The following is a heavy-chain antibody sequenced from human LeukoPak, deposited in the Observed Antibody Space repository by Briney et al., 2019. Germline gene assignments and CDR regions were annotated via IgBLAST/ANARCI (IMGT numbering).Heavy chain of an antibody. V-gene: IGHV3-15*01. Sequence: PGGSLRLSCAASGFTFSSYGMSWVRQAPGKGLEWVGRIKSKTDGGTTDYAAPVKGRFTISRDDSKNTLYLQMNSLKTEDTAVYYCTTDVGGTFLGVFIPWPNFDYGGQGTLVTVPS. J-gene: IGHJ4*02. CDR2: IKSKTDGGTT. D-gene: IGHD3-3*01. CDR1: GFTFSSYG. CDR3: TTDVGGTFLGVFIPWPNFDY.